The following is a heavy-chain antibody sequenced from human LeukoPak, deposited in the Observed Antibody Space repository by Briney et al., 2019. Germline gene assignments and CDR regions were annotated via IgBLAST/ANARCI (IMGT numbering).Heavy chain of an antibody. J-gene: IGHJ6*03. CDR3: ARGEWELLYYYYYMDV. Sequence: GASVKVSCKASGFTFTGYDINWVRQASGQGLEWMGWISPHSGDTGSAQTFEGRVTMTRDTSISTAYMELSRLRSDDTAVYYCARGEWELLYYYYYMDVWGEGTTVTVSS. D-gene: IGHD1-26*01. CDR1: GFTFTGYD. CDR2: ISPHSGDT. V-gene: IGHV1-8*01.